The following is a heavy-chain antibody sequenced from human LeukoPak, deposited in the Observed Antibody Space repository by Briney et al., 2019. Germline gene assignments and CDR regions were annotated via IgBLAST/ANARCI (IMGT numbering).Heavy chain of an antibody. V-gene: IGHV3-48*04. J-gene: IGHJ4*02. D-gene: IGHD7-27*01. Sequence: GGSLRLSCAASGFTVSSNYMNWVRQAPGKGLEWVSYISSSSSSIYYADSVKGRFTISRDNAKNSLYLQMNSLRAEDTAVYYCASGGKQTNWGNYWGQGTLVTVSS. CDR2: ISSSSSSI. CDR1: GFTVSSNY. CDR3: ASGGKQTNWGNY.